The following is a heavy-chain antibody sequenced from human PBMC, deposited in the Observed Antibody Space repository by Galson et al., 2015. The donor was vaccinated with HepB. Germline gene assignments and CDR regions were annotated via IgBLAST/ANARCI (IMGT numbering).Heavy chain of an antibody. Sequence: SLRLSCAASGFTFNHYAMHWVRQAPGKGLEWVAVISYDGSNKYYADSVKGRFTISRDNSKNTLYLQMNSLRVEDTAVYYCARGPSRGSHYYYYYYMDVWGKGTTVTVAS. D-gene: IGHD1-26*01. CDR3: ARGPSRGSHYYYYYYMDV. CDR1: GFTFNHYA. J-gene: IGHJ6*03. CDR2: ISYDGSNK. V-gene: IGHV3-30-3*01.